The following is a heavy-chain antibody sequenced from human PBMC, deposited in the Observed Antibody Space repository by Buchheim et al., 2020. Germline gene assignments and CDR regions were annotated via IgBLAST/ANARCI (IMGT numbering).Heavy chain of an antibody. J-gene: IGHJ5*02. CDR1: GGSISSGGYS. CDR3: ARVVWGTVVVPAAIPCWFDP. Sequence: QLQLQESGSGLVKPSQTLSLTCAVSGGSISSGGYSWSWIRQPPGKGLEWIGYIYHSGSTYYNPSLKSRVTLSVDRSKNQFSLKLSSVTAADTAVYSCARVVWGTVVVPAAIPCWFDPWGQGTL. V-gene: IGHV4-30-2*01. D-gene: IGHD2-2*01. CDR2: IYHSGST.